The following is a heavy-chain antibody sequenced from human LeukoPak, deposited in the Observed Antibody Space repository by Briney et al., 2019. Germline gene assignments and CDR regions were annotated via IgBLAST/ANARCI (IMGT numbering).Heavy chain of an antibody. CDR1: GGSISSYY. CDR2: IYTSGST. V-gene: IGHV4-4*07. CDR3: AREMDTAMAVFDY. D-gene: IGHD5-18*01. J-gene: IGHJ4*02. Sequence: SETLSLTCTVSGGSISSYYWSWLRQPAGKGLEWIGRIYTSGSTNYNPSLKSRVTMSVDTSKNQFSLKLSSVTAADTAVYYCAREMDTAMAVFDYWGQGTLVTVSS.